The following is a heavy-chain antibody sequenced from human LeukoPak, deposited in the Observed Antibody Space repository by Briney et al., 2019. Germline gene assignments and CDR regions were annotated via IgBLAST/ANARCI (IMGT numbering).Heavy chain of an antibody. Sequence: GASVKVSCKASGYTFTSYYMHWVRQAPGQGLEWMGIINPSGGSTSYAQKLQGRVTMTRDTSTSTVYMELSSLRSEDTAVYYCARDLAAAGTNHDAFDIWGQGTMVTVSS. CDR1: GYTFTSYY. J-gene: IGHJ3*02. V-gene: IGHV1-46*01. D-gene: IGHD6-13*01. CDR3: ARDLAAAGTNHDAFDI. CDR2: INPSGGST.